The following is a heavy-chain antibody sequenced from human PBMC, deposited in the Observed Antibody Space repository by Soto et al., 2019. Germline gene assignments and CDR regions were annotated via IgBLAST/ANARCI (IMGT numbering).Heavy chain of an antibody. J-gene: IGHJ6*02. D-gene: IGHD5-18*01. CDR3: ARYILGVRYYGMDV. CDR2: IGESGTPT. Sequence: PGVSLRLSCAASGFTFSIYAMKWVCQAPGKGLEWVSLIGESGTPTYYADSVKGRFTISRDNSGNTLFLEMYSLRAEDTAVYYCARYILGVRYYGMDVWGQGTTVTVSS. CDR1: GFTFSIYA. V-gene: IGHV3-23*01.